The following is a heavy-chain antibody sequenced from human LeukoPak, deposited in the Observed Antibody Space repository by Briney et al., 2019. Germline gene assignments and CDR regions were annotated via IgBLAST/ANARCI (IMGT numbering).Heavy chain of an antibody. V-gene: IGHV4-38-2*01. CDR2: IYHSGNT. CDR1: GYSISSGYY. J-gene: IGHJ5*02. CDR3: ARFESTSGRGFDP. Sequence: SETLSLTCAVSGYSISSGYYWGWIRQPPGEGLEWIGTIYHSGNTYYNPSLKSRVTISLDKSKNQFSLNLRSVTAADTAVYYCARFESTSGRGFDPWGQGTLVTVSS. D-gene: IGHD2-2*01.